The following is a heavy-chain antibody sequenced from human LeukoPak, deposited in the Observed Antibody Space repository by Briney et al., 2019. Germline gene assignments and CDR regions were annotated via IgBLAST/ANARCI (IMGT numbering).Heavy chain of an antibody. J-gene: IGHJ3*02. D-gene: IGHD2-2*01. CDR2: ISYDGSNR. CDR3: AKGVVPAAMFAFDI. CDR1: GFTFDDYA. V-gene: IGHV3-30*18. Sequence: GGSLRLSCAASGFTFDDYAMHWVRQAPGKGLEWVAVISYDGSNRYYPDSVKGRFTISRDNSKNTLYLQMNSLRPEDTAVYYCAKGVVPAAMFAFDICGQGTMVTVSS.